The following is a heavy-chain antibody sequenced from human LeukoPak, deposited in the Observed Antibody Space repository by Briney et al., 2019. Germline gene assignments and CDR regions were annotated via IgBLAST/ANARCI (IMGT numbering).Heavy chain of an antibody. CDR3: TRDMPPYYDSSGYSFDY. CDR2: IYTSGST. V-gene: IGHV4-4*07. CDR1: GASISSYY. J-gene: IGHJ4*02. D-gene: IGHD3-22*01. Sequence: SETLSLTCTASGASISSYYLSWIRQPAGKGLEWICRIYTSGSTNCNPAFKSRVAMFVSTSKNQFSLKLTSLTAANTAVYYCTRDMPPYYDSSGYSFDYWGQGPLVTVSS.